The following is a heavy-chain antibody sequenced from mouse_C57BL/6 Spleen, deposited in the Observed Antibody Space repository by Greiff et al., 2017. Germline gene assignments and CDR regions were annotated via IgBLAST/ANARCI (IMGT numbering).Heavy chain of an antibody. CDR2: FHPYNDDT. CDR3: ARGRYGSSYGFAY. Sequence: VQLQQSGAELVKPGASVKMSCKASGYTFTTYPIEWMKQNHGKSLEWIGNFHPYNDDTKYNEKFKGKATLTVEKSSSTVYLELRRLTSDDSAVYYCARGRYGSSYGFAYWGQGTLVTVAA. D-gene: IGHD1-1*01. J-gene: IGHJ3*01. V-gene: IGHV1-47*01. CDR1: GYTFTTYP.